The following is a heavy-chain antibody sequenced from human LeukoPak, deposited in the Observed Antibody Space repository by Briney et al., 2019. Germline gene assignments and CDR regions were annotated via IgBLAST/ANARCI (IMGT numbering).Heavy chain of an antibody. J-gene: IGHJ4*02. CDR1: GFTFSAYW. CDR2: IKPDGSEK. CDR3: ARVYDSSGYYPYYFDY. V-gene: IGHV3-7*01. Sequence: GGSLRLSCAASGFTFSAYWMSWVRQAPGKGLEWVANIKPDGSEKYYVDSVKGRFTISRDNARNSLYLQMNSLRVEDTAVYYCARVYDSSGYYPYYFDYWGQGTLVTVSS. D-gene: IGHD3-22*01.